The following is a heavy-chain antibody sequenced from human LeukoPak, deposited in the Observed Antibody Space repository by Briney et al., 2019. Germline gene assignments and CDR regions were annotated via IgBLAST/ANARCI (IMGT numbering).Heavy chain of an antibody. J-gene: IGHJ3*02. CDR1: GGTFSSYA. Sequence: ASVKVSCKASGGTFSSYAISWVRQAPGQGLEWMRWINPNSGNTGYAQKFQGRVTITRNTSISTAYMELSSLRSEDTAVYYCARASEGYDAFDIWGQGTMVTVSS. CDR3: ARASEGYDAFDI. V-gene: IGHV1-8*03. CDR2: INPNSGNT. D-gene: IGHD1-14*01.